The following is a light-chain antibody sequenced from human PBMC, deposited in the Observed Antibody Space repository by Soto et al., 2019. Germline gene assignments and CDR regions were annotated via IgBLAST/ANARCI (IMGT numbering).Light chain of an antibody. CDR2: AAS. J-gene: IGKJ4*01. V-gene: IGKV1-27*01. CDR3: QRYYNAPFT. Sequence: DIQMTQSPSSLSASVGDRVTITCQASQDIKNYLNWYQQKPGEIPKLLIYAASTLESGIPPRFSGSGSGTDFTLTINNLQPEDVATYYCQRYYNAPFTFGGGTKVEIK. CDR1: QDIKNY.